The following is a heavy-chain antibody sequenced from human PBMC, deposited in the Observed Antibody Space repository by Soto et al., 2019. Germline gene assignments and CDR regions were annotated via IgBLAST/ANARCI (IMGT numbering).Heavy chain of an antibody. D-gene: IGHD4-17*01. J-gene: IGHJ3*02. V-gene: IGHV4-39*01. CDR3: ASKNTNDYGDYSNAFDI. CDR2: IYYSGST. CDR1: GGSISSSSYY. Sequence: QLQLQESGPGLVKPSETLSLTCTVSGGSISSSSYYWGWIRQPPGKGLEWIGSIYYSGSTYYNPSLKSRVTIAVDTSKNQFSLKLSSVTAADTAVYYCASKNTNDYGDYSNAFDIWGQGTMVTVSS.